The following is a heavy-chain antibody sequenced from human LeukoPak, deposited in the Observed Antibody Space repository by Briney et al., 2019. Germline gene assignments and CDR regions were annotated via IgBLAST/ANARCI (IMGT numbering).Heavy chain of an antibody. V-gene: IGHV3-15*01. D-gene: IGHD4-17*01. CDR1: GFTFSNAW. CDR3: TPDSFDYGDYESY. Sequence: GGSLRLSCAASGFTFSNAWMSWVRQAPGKGLEWVGRIKSKTDGGTTDYAAPVKGRITISRDDSKNTLYLQMNSLKTEDTAVYYCTPDSFDYGDYESYWGRGTLVTVSS. CDR2: IKSKTDGGTT. J-gene: IGHJ4*02.